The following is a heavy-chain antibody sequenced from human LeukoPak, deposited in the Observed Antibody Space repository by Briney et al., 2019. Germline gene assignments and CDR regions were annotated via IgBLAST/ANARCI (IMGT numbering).Heavy chain of an antibody. CDR1: GFTFDDYA. V-gene: IGHV3-9*01. Sequence: GGPLRLSCAASGFTFDDYAMHWVRQAPGKGLEWVSGISWNSDTIGYADSVKGRFTISRDNAENSLYLQMNSLRAEDTAFYYCAKVKGSSGWSLDYWGQGTLVTVSS. D-gene: IGHD6-19*01. J-gene: IGHJ4*02. CDR2: ISWNSDTI. CDR3: AKVKGSSGWSLDY.